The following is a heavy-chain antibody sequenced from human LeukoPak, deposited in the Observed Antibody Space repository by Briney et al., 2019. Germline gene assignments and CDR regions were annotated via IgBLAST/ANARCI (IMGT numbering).Heavy chain of an antibody. CDR2: FFYSGST. Sequence: SETLSLTCTVSGASINKYYWNWVRQPPGKGLEWVGYFFYSGSTRYNPSLKSRVTISGDMSNNQFSLRLTSLTAADTAVYYCARNAGTKDYYYGMDVWGQGTTVIVSS. CDR3: ARNAGTKDYYYGMDV. V-gene: IGHV4-59*08. CDR1: GASINKYY. J-gene: IGHJ6*02. D-gene: IGHD2-2*01.